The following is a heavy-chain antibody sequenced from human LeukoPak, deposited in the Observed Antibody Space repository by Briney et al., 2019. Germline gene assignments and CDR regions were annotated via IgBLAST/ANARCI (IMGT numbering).Heavy chain of an antibody. CDR1: GFTFSDYY. Sequence: GGSLRLSCAASGFTFSDYYMSWIRQAPGKGLEWVSYISSRGSTIYYADSVKGRFTISRDNAKNSLYLQMNSLRAEDTAVYYCAREGIYDILTGYYRGAFDIWGQGTMVTVSS. J-gene: IGHJ3*02. CDR3: AREGIYDILTGYYRGAFDI. CDR2: ISSRGSTI. V-gene: IGHV3-11*01. D-gene: IGHD3-9*01.